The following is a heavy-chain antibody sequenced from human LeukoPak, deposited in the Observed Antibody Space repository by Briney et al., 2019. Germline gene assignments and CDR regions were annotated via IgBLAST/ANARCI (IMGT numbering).Heavy chain of an antibody. Sequence: GGSLRLSCAASGFTFSSYSMNWVRQAPGKGLEWVSSIISSSSYIYYADSVKGRFTISRDNAKNSLYRQMNSLRAEDTAVYYCASEGYCSSTSCRDYWGQGTLVTVSS. CDR2: IISSSSYI. D-gene: IGHD2-2*01. J-gene: IGHJ4*02. CDR3: ASEGYCSSTSCRDY. CDR1: GFTFSSYS. V-gene: IGHV3-21*01.